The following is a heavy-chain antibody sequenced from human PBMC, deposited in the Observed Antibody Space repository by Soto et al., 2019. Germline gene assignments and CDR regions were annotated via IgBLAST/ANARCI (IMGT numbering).Heavy chain of an antibody. V-gene: IGHV4-30-2*01. CDR2: IYHSGST. J-gene: IGHJ5*02. D-gene: IGHD1-26*01. Sequence: SETLSPTCAVSGGSLIRGGYSWSWIRQPPGKGLEWIGYIYHSGSTYYNPSLKSRVTISVDRSKNQFSLKLSSVTAADTAVYYCARVPGAWGQGTLVTVSS. CDR1: GGSLIRGGYS. CDR3: ARVPGA.